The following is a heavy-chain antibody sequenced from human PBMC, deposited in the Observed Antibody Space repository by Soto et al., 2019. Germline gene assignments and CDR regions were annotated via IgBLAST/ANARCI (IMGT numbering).Heavy chain of an antibody. CDR3: ARVVTTYYYYGMDV. D-gene: IGHD2-21*02. V-gene: IGHV3-48*02. CDR2: ISSSSSTI. CDR1: GFTFSSYS. Sequence: EVQLVESGGGLVQPGGSLRLSCAASGFTFSSYSMNWVRQAPGKGLEWVSYISSSSSTIYYADSVKGRFTISRDNAKNSLFLQMNSLRDEDTAVYYCARVVTTYYYYGMDVWGQGTTVTVSS. J-gene: IGHJ6*02.